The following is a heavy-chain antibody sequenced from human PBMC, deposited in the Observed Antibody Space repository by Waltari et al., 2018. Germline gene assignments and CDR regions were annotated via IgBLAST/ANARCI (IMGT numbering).Heavy chain of an antibody. CDR2: ISSSSSTI. CDR1: GFTFSSYS. D-gene: IGHD6-6*01. V-gene: IGHV3-48*01. Sequence: EVQLVESGGGLVQPGGSLRLSCAASGFTFSSYSMNWVRQAPGKGLEWVSYISSSSSTIYYADSVKGRLTISRDNAKNSLYLQMNSLRAEDTAVYYCARELYSSSYGMDVWGQGTTVTVSS. J-gene: IGHJ6*02. CDR3: ARELYSSSYGMDV.